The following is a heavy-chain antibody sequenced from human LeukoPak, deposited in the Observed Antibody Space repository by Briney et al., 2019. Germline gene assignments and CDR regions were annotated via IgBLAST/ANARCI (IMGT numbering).Heavy chain of an antibody. V-gene: IGHV4-61*10. CDR2: IYTSGTT. D-gene: IGHD4-17*01. CDR1: GGSVRRGNYY. CDR3: ARVPLFGDYGWFDP. J-gene: IGHJ5*02. Sequence: SETLSLTCTVSGGSVRRGNYYWTWIRQPAGSGLEWIGRIYTSGTTDYNPSLRTRVTISVDASRNQFSLNLSSVTAADTAVYYCARVPLFGDYGWFDPWGQGTLVTVSS.